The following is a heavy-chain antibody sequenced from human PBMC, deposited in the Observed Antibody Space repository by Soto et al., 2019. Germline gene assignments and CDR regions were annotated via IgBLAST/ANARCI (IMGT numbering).Heavy chain of an antibody. CDR1: GFAFTNYG. CDR3: ARDVAMPTGFGLGY. J-gene: IGHJ4*02. D-gene: IGHD3-16*01. V-gene: IGHV3-30*03. Sequence: QVQVVESGGNIVQPGTSLRLSCAASGFAFTNYGFHWVRQAPGKGLGGVAHISNDGSKKFYADSVKGRFTISRDNSENTVYLQMTSLRPDDTAVFYCARDVAMPTGFGLGYWGQGTLVTVSS. CDR2: ISNDGSKK.